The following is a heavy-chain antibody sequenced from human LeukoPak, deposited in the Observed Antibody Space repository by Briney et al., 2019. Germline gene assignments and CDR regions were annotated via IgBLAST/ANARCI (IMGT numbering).Heavy chain of an antibody. CDR2: IYTTGIT. Sequence: SETLSLTCTVSGVSFSTYYWNWIRQPAGKGLEWIGRIYTTGITNYNPSLKSRVSVSVDTSKNQFSLKLSSVTAADTAVYYCARGKVVAGTPGQNSWDSWGQGTLVTVSS. J-gene: IGHJ4*02. CDR1: GVSFSTYY. V-gene: IGHV4-4*07. CDR3: ARGKVVAGTPGQNSWDS. D-gene: IGHD6-19*01.